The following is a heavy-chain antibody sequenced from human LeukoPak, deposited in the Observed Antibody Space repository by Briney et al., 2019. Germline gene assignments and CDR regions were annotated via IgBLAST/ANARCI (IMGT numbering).Heavy chain of an antibody. V-gene: IGHV4-59*01. CDR2: IYYSGST. CDR3: ARASGGSYPYFDY. CDR1: GGSLSSYY. D-gene: IGHD2-15*01. Sequence: SETLSLTCTVSGGSLSSYYWSWIRQPPGKGLEWIGYIYYSGSTNYNPSLKSRVTISVDTSKNQFSLKLSSVTAADTAVYYCARASGGSYPYFDYWGQGTLVTVSS. J-gene: IGHJ4*02.